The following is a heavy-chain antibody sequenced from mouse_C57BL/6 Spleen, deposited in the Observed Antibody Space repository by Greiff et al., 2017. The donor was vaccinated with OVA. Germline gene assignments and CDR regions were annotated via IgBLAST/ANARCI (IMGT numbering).Heavy chain of an antibody. J-gene: IGHJ1*03. D-gene: IGHD1-1*01. V-gene: IGHV5-16*01. CDR2: INSDGSGT. CDR1: GFTFSDYY. CDR3: ARDLYGSSYWYFDV. Sequence: EVKLVESEGGLVQPGSSMKLSCTASGFTFSDYYMAWVSQVPEKGLEWVANINSDGSGTYYMDSLKSSFILSRDNAKNSLYLQMSSLKSEDTATYYCARDLYGSSYWYFDVWGTGTTVTVSS.